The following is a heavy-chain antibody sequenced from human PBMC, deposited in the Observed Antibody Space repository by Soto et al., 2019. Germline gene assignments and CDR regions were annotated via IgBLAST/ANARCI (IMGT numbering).Heavy chain of an antibody. CDR3: ARAGAFGPHSIAAAARLVY. CDR1: GGSISSYY. D-gene: IGHD6-13*01. Sequence: SETLSLTCTVSGGSISSYYWSWIRQPPGKGLEWIGYIYYSGSTNYNPSLKSRVTISVDTSKNQFSLKLSSVTAADTAVYYCARAGAFGPHSIAAAARLVYWGQGTLVTVSS. J-gene: IGHJ4*02. CDR2: IYYSGST. V-gene: IGHV4-59*08.